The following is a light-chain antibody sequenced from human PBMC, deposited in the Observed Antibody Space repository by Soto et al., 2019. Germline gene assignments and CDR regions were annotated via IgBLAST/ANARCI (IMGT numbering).Light chain of an antibody. CDR1: QSVGETF. Sequence: EIVLTQSPGTLSLSPGERATLSCRASQSVGETFLAWYQQRPGHAPRLLIFGASRRATGIPERFSGRGYGTDFTLTISRLEREAFAVYYYQVFGRSPTYTFGQGTKLEIK. V-gene: IGKV3-20*01. CDR2: GAS. CDR3: QVFGRSPTYT. J-gene: IGKJ2*01.